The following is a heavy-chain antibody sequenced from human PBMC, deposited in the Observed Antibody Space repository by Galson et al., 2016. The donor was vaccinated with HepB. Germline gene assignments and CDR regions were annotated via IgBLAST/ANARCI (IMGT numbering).Heavy chain of an antibody. D-gene: IGHD1-26*01. Sequence: SVKVSCKASGYTFTSYGIFWVRQAPGQGLKWMGWISAYNGNTNYAQKFRGRLTMTTDTSTSTAYMELRSLRSDDTAVYYCASSASRRLGGAFNVHLDYWGQGTLVTVSS. CDR1: GYTFTSYG. CDR3: ASSASRRLGGAFNVHLDY. J-gene: IGHJ4*02. CDR2: ISAYNGNT. V-gene: IGHV1-18*01.